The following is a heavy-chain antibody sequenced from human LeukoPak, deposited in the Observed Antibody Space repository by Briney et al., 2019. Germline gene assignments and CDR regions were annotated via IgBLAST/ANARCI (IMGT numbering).Heavy chain of an antibody. CDR2: IGYGGDT. Sequence: GGSLRLSCAASGFTFSSYDMHWVRQATGKGLEWVSAIGYGGDTHYSGSVKGRFTISRENAKNSLYLQMNSLGAGDTAVYYCAREAYYYDSSGYVHDAFDIWGQGTVVTVSS. CDR1: GFTFSSYD. J-gene: IGHJ3*02. CDR3: AREAYYYDSSGYVHDAFDI. V-gene: IGHV3-13*04. D-gene: IGHD3-22*01.